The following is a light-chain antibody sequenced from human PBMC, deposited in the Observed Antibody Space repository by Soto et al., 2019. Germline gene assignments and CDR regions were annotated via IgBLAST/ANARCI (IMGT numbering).Light chain of an antibody. CDR2: GVS. Sequence: EIVLTQSPRTLSLSPGETATLSCRASQTIGNIFLFWYQQKPGQAPRLLIYGVSSRATGIPDRFSGSGSGTDFTLTINRLEPEDFAVYYCHQYSSAPYTFGQGTNLEIK. V-gene: IGKV3-20*01. CDR1: QTIGNIF. CDR3: HQYSSAPYT. J-gene: IGKJ2*01.